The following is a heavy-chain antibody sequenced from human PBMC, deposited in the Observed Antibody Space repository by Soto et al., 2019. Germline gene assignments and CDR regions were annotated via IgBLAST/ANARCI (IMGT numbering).Heavy chain of an antibody. V-gene: IGHV1-69*01. CDR3: ARSQGSSTSLEIYYYYYYGMDV. J-gene: IGHJ6*02. Sequence: QVQLVQSGAEVQKPGSSVKVSCKASGGTFSSYAISWVRQAPGQGLEWMGGIIPISGTANYAQKFQGRVTITADESTGTAYMELRSLRSEDTAVYYCARSQGSSTSLEIYYYYYYGMDVWGQGTKVTVSS. CDR2: IIPISGTA. CDR1: GGTFSSYA. D-gene: IGHD2-2*01.